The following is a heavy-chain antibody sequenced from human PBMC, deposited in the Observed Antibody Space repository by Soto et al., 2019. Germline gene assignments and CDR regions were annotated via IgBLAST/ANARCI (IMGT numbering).Heavy chain of an antibody. V-gene: IGHV4-39*01. CDR1: GGSISSSSYY. CDR2: IYYSGST. CDR3: ARHGYSSSWVTDAFDI. Sequence: PSETLSLTCTVSGGSISSSSYYWGWIRQPPGKGLEWIGSIYYSGSTYYNPSLKSRVTISVDTSKNQFSLKLSSVTAADTAVYYCARHGYSSSWVTDAFDIWGQGTMVTV. J-gene: IGHJ3*02. D-gene: IGHD6-13*01.